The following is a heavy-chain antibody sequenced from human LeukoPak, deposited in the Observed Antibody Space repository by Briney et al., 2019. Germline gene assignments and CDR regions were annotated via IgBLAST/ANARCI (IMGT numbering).Heavy chain of an antibody. CDR1: GFTVSSNY. CDR2: IYSGGST. J-gene: IGHJ2*01. CDR3: ARHPSEIGSYYFDL. Sequence: GGSLRLSCAASGFTVSSNYMSWVRQAPGKGLEWVSVIYSGGSTYYADSVKGRFTISRDNSKNTLYLQMNSLRAEDTAVYYCARHPSEIGSYYFDLWGRGTLVTVSS. V-gene: IGHV3-66*04. D-gene: IGHD1-26*01.